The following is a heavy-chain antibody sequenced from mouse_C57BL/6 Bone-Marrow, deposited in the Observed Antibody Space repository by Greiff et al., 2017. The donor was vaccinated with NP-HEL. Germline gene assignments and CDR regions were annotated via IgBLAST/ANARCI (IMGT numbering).Heavy chain of an antibody. CDR3: AREAYYYGSSYWYFNG. D-gene: IGHD1-1*01. J-gene: IGHJ1*03. CDR2: IHPYSGST. Sequence: QVQLQQPGAELVKPGASVKLSCKASGYTFTSYWMHWVKQRPGQGLEWIGMIHPYSGSTNYNETFKSKATLTVDKSSSTAYIQLSSLTSEVTAVYYCAREAYYYGSSYWYFNGWGRGTAVTVSA. CDR1: GYTFTSYW. V-gene: IGHV1-64*01.